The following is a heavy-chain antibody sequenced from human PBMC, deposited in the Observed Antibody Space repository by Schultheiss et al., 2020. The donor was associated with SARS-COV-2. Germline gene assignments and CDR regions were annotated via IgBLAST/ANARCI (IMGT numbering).Heavy chain of an antibody. CDR1: GFTFSSYW. V-gene: IGHV3-7*03. J-gene: IGHJ4*02. CDR2: MNQDGSEK. CDR3: AASGGTY. D-gene: IGHD3-16*01. Sequence: GESLKISCAASGFTFSSYWMSWVRQAPGKGLEGVAIMNQDGSEKYYVDSVKGRFTISRDNAKNSLYLQMNSLRAEDTAVFYCAASGGTYWGQGTLVTVSS.